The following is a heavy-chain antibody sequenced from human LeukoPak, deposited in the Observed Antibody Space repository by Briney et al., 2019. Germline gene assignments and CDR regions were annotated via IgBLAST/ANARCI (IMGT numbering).Heavy chain of an antibody. J-gene: IGHJ4*02. Sequence: ASVKVSCKASGYTFTVYYMHWVRQAPGQGLEWMGWINPNSGGTNYAQKFQGRVTITRDTSISTAYMELSRLRSDDTAVYYCARGLVRLIDFDYWGQGTLVTVSS. D-gene: IGHD6-19*01. CDR3: ARGLVRLIDFDY. CDR2: INPNSGGT. V-gene: IGHV1-2*02. CDR1: GYTFTVYY.